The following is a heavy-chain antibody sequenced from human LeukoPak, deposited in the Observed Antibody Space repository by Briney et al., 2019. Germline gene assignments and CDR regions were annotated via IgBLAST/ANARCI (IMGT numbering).Heavy chain of an antibody. CDR2: INHSGST. CDR3: ASGYCSGGSCYSLFDY. V-gene: IGHV4-34*01. CDR1: GGSFSGYY. D-gene: IGHD2-15*01. Sequence: SETLSLTCAVYGGSFSGYYWSWIRQSPGKGLEWIGEINHSGSTNYNPSLKSRVTISVDTSKNQFSLKLSSVTAADTAVYYCASGYCSGGSCYSLFDYWGQGTLVTVSS. J-gene: IGHJ4*02.